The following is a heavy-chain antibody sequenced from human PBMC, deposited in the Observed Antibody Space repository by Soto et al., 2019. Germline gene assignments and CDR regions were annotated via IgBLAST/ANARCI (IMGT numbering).Heavy chain of an antibody. CDR1: GDSIARGDYY. J-gene: IGHJ4*02. Sequence: SETLSLTCSDSGDSIARGDYYWTWIRQPPGKGLEWIGYIHYSGDTYYKSSLKSRLSISLDTSKNHFSLELSSVTAADTAVYYCARSSIAARVPYYFDYWGQGTLVTVSS. D-gene: IGHD6-6*01. CDR2: IHYSGDT. V-gene: IGHV4-30-4*08. CDR3: ARSSIAARVPYYFDY.